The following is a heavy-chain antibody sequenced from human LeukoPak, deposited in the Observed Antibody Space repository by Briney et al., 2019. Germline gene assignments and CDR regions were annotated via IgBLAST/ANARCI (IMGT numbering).Heavy chain of an antibody. CDR3: ARDWRGYCSGGSCYEGDWFAP. CDR2: ISYEGSNK. CDR1: GFTFSSYA. J-gene: IGHJ5*02. Sequence: SGRSLRLSCAASGFTFSSYAMHWVRQAPGKGLEWVAVISYEGSNKYYADSVKGRFTISRDDSKNTLYLQMNRLRAEDTAVYYCARDWRGYCSGGSCYEGDWFAPWGQGTLVTVSS. V-gene: IGHV3-30-3*01. D-gene: IGHD2-15*01.